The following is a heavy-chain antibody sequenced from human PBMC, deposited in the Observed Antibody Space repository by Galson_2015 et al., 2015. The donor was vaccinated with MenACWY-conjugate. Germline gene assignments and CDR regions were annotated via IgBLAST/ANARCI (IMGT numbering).Heavy chain of an antibody. D-gene: IGHD3-22*01. CDR2: ISGSGGTI. V-gene: IGHV3-23*01. Sequence: SLRLSCAASGFTFSSYSMSWVRQAPGRGLEWVSAISGSGGTIFYADSVKGRFTISRDNSKNTLYLQMNSLRAEDTAVYYCAKRAPVEYYDRRGYYPFDYWGQGTLVTVSS. J-gene: IGHJ4*02. CDR3: AKRAPVEYYDRRGYYPFDY. CDR1: GFTFSSYS.